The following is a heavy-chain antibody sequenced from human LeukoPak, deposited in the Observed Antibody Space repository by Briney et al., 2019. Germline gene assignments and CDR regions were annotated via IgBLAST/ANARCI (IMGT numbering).Heavy chain of an antibody. V-gene: IGHV3-49*04. Sequence: GGSLRLSCVASGFTFSGYGMHWVRQAPGKGLEWVGFIRSKAYGGTTEYAASVKGRFTISRDDSKSIAYLQMNSLKTEDTAVYYCTYSTTLGPYYYYGMDVWGQGTTVTVSS. CDR1: GFTFSGYG. CDR3: TYSTTLGPYYYYGMDV. CDR2: IRSKAYGGTT. J-gene: IGHJ6*02. D-gene: IGHD4-23*01.